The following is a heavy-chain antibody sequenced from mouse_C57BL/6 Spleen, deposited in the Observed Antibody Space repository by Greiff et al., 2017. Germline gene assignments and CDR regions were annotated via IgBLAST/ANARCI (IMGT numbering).Heavy chain of an antibody. V-gene: IGHV1-80*01. D-gene: IGHD1-1*01. J-gene: IGHJ1*03. Sequence: QVQLQQSGAELVKPGASVKISCKASGYAFSSYWMNWVKQRPGKGLEWIGQIYPGGGDTNYNGKFKGKATLTADKSSSTAYMQLSSLTSEDSAVYFCARSDGSSYRYFEVWGTGTTVTVSS. CDR1: GYAFSSYW. CDR2: IYPGGGDT. CDR3: ARSDGSSYRYFEV.